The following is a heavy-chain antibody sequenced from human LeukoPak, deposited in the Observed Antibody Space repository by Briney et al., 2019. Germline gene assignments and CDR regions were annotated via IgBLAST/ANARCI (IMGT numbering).Heavy chain of an antibody. D-gene: IGHD3-9*01. CDR3: ARDVFKGRAGYRDTYYYYGLDV. J-gene: IGHJ6*02. V-gene: IGHV3-13*01. Sequence: GRSLRLSCAASGFTFSSYDMHWVRQATGKGLEWVSAIGTAGDTYYPGSVKGRFTISRENAKNSLYLQMNSLRAGDTAVYYCARDVFKGRAGYRDTYYYYGLDVWGQGTAVTVS. CDR1: GFTFSSYD. CDR2: IGTAGDT.